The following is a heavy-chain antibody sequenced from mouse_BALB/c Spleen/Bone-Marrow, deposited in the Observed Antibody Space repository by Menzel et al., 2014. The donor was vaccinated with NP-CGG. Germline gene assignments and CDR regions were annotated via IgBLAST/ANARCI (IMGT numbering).Heavy chain of an antibody. D-gene: IGHD1-1*01. CDR2: IDPSNSET. Sequence: QVQLQQSGPELVRPGASMKMSCKASGYIFTSYWMHWVKQRPGQVLEWIGMIDPSNSETRLNQKFKDKGSENEDKSSNTANMQLSSLTSEDSEVYYCARGELLRFFDYWGQGTTLTVSS. CDR1: GYIFTSYW. V-gene: IGHV1S127*01. J-gene: IGHJ2*01. CDR3: ARGELLRFFDY.